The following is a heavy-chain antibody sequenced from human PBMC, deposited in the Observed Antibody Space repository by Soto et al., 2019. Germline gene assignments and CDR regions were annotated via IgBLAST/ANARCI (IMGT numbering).Heavy chain of an antibody. J-gene: IGHJ6*03. CDR1: GFTFSSYA. Sequence: GGSMILSCAASGFTFSSYARSWVRQAPGKGLEWVSAISGSGGSTYYADSVKGRFTISRHNSKNTLYLQMNSLRAEDTAVYYCAKHAVIGYCSGGSCYSFYYYYMDVWGKGTTVTVSS. D-gene: IGHD2-15*01. CDR2: ISGSGGST. V-gene: IGHV3-23*01. CDR3: AKHAVIGYCSGGSCYSFYYYYMDV.